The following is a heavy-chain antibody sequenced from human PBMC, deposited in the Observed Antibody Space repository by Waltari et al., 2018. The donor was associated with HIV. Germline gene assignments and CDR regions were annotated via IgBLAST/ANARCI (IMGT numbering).Heavy chain of an antibody. CDR2: VNHVGRT. V-gene: IGHV4-34*01. CDR3: ARDSAPGLAVDDDDGEFFYYGLDV. Sequence: QVHLEQWGTGLLRPSETLSLTCAVYGGSFSGYYWDWIRQFPGRGLEWIGEVNHVGRTNYSPSLKGRVTVSVDTSKNQFSLTMRSVTAADTAVYYCARDSAPGLAVDDDDGEFFYYGLDVWGQGTTVTVSS. J-gene: IGHJ6*01. D-gene: IGHD6-19*01. CDR1: GGSFSGYY.